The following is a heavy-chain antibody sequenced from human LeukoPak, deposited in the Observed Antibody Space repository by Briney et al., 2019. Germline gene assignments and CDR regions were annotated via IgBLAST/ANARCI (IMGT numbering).Heavy chain of an antibody. D-gene: IGHD5-18*01. V-gene: IGHV3-64D*06. CDR2: ISSNGGST. Sequence: GGSLRLSCSASGFTFSSYAMPWVRQAPGQGLEYVSAISSNGGSTYYADSVKGRFTISRDNSKNTLYLQISSLRAEDTAVYYCVHGGSGYSYGPFDYWGQGTLVTVSS. J-gene: IGHJ4*02. CDR1: GFTFSSYA. CDR3: VHGGSGYSYGPFDY.